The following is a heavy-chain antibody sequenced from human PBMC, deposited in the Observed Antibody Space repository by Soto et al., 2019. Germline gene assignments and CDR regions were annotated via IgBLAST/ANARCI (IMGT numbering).Heavy chain of an antibody. J-gene: IGHJ4*02. V-gene: IGHV4-34*01. D-gene: IGHD6-13*01. CDR3: ARVEKSYSSSWYFDY. CDR2: INHSGST. CDR1: GGPFSGYY. Sequence: SETLSLTCAVYGGPFSGYYWSWIRQPPGKGLEWIGEINHSGSTNYNPPLKSRVTISVDTSKNQFSLKLSSVTAADTAVYYCARVEKSYSSSWYFDYWGQGTLVTVSS.